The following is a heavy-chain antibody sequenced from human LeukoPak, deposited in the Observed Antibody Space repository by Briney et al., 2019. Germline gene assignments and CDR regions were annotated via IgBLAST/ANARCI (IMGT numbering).Heavy chain of an antibody. D-gene: IGHD3-22*01. CDR1: GFTVSSNY. Sequence: GGSLRLSCAASGFTVSSNYMTWVRQAPGKGLEWVSVIYSGGGTYYADSVKGRFTISRDNFKNTLYLQMNSLRAEDTAVYYCARDRATLYYYDSSGYYRAYNWFDPWGQGTLVTVSS. V-gene: IGHV3-53*01. CDR3: ARDRATLYYYDSSGYYRAYNWFDP. J-gene: IGHJ5*02. CDR2: IYSGGGT.